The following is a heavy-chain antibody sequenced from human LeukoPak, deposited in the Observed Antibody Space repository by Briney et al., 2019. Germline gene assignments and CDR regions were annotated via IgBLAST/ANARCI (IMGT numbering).Heavy chain of an antibody. D-gene: IGHD4-17*01. CDR2: IWYNGSNK. Sequence: GGSLRLSCAASGFTFSSFAMHWVRQAPGKGPEWVADIWYNGSNKYYAESVKGRFTISRDNSKNMLYLQLNSLRAEDTAVYYCSRGGYGDYNNWFDPWGQGTLVIVSS. V-gene: IGHV3-33*01. CDR3: SRGGYGDYNNWFDP. J-gene: IGHJ5*02. CDR1: GFTFSSFA.